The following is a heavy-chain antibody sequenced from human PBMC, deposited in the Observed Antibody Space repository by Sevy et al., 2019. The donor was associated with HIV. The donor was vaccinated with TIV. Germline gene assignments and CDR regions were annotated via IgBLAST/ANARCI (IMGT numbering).Heavy chain of an antibody. J-gene: IGHJ4*02. Sequence: GRSLRLSCAASGFTFNTHAMHWVRQAPGKGLEWVALISYDGIIKYYADSVKGRLTISRDNSKITLSLQMNSLRVEDTAVYYCAREGGYTSAWCPGNHWGQGTLVTVSS. CDR1: GFTFNTHA. CDR3: AREGGYTSAWCPGNH. CDR2: ISYDGIIK. V-gene: IGHV3-30*04. D-gene: IGHD6-19*01.